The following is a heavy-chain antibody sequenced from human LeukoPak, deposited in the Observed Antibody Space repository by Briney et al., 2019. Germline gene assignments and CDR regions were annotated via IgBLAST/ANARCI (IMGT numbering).Heavy chain of an antibody. CDR2: IYSGGST. CDR1: GFTVSSNY. CDR3: ARDLGTVTTLTSDY. Sequence: SGGSLRLSCAASGFTVSSNYMSWVRQAPGKGLEWVSVIYSGGSTYYADSVKGRFTISRDNSKNTLYLQMNSLRAEDTAVYYCARDLGTVTTLTSDYWGQGTLVTVSS. V-gene: IGHV3-66*01. J-gene: IGHJ4*02. D-gene: IGHD4-17*01.